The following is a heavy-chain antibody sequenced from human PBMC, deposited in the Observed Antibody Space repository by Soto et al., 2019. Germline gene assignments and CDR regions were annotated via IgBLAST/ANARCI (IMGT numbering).Heavy chain of an antibody. Sequence: HPGGSLRLSCAASGFTFSSYAMHWVRQAPGKGLEWVAVISYDGSNKYYADSVKGRFTISRDNSKNTLYLQMNSLRAEDTAVYYCARDRLVEWLLSYYYYGMDVWGQGTTVTVSS. V-gene: IGHV3-30-3*01. D-gene: IGHD3-3*01. J-gene: IGHJ6*02. CDR2: ISYDGSNK. CDR1: GFTFSSYA. CDR3: ARDRLVEWLLSYYYYGMDV.